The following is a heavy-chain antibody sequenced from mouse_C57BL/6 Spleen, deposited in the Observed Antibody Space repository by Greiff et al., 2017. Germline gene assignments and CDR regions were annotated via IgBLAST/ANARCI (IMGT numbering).Heavy chain of an antibody. CDR2: LSSGSSTI. Sequence: EVKLVESGGGLVKPGGSLKLSCAASGFTFSDYGMHWVRQAPEKGLEWVAYLSSGSSTIYYADTVKGRFTISRDNAKNTLFLQMTSLRSEDTAMYYCARPDYYGSSWYWYFDVWGTGTTVTVSS. CDR1: GFTFSDYG. D-gene: IGHD1-1*01. CDR3: ARPDYYGSSWYWYFDV. J-gene: IGHJ1*03. V-gene: IGHV5-17*01.